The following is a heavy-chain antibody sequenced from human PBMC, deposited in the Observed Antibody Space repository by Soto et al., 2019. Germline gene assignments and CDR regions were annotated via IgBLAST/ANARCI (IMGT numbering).Heavy chain of an antibody. V-gene: IGHV3-21*06. CDR1: GFTFSSYS. CDR2: ISGTSRFI. CDR3: VRTGMLGAMED. D-gene: IGHD1-1*01. J-gene: IGHJ6*02. Sequence: GSLRLSCVASGFTFSSYSMNWVRQAPGKGLEWVSSISGTSRFIYYRDSMKGRFTISRDNAKNSLYLQMNSLRAEDTAVYYCVRTGMLGAMEDWGQGTTDTVSS.